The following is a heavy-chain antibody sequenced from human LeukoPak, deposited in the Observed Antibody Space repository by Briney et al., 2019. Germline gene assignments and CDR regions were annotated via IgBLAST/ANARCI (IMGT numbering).Heavy chain of an antibody. CDR3: ARGPRITVVRGGQWYYYMDV. D-gene: IGHD3-10*01. J-gene: IGHJ6*03. CDR1: GYTFTSYY. V-gene: IGHV1-46*01. Sequence: ASVTVSCKASGYTFTSYYIHWVRQAPGQGLEWMGLINPSGGSTNYAQKFQGRVTMTRDTSTSTVYMELSSLRSEDTAVYYCARGPRITVVRGGQWYYYMDVWGKGTTVTISS. CDR2: INPSGGST.